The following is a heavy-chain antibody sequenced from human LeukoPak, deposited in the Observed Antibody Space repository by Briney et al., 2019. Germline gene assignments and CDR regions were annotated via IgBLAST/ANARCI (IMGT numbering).Heavy chain of an antibody. CDR2: ISGSGGST. V-gene: IGHV3-23*01. Sequence: LPGGSLRLSCAASGFTFSSYVMSWVRQAPGKGLEWLSAISGSGGSTYYADSVKGRFTISRDNSKNTLYLQMNSLRAEDTAVYYCARVWNDGFDYWGQGTLVTVSS. J-gene: IGHJ4*02. D-gene: IGHD1-1*01. CDR1: GFTFSSYV. CDR3: ARVWNDGFDY.